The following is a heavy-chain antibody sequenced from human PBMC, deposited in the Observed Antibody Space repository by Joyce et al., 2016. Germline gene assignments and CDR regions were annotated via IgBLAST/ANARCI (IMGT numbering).Heavy chain of an antibody. CDR2: IKQEGSEK. V-gene: IGHV3-7*01. CDR3: ARDVHVVVTAGYYYGMDV. Sequence: EVKLVESGGGLVQPGGSLSLSCEASGFTFGTYWMSWVRQAPGKGLEWVANIKQEGSEKYYVESVKGRFTISRDNAKNSLYLQMNSLGAEDTAVYYCARDVHVVVTAGYYYGMDVWGQGATVTVSS. CDR1: GFTFGTYW. J-gene: IGHJ6*02. D-gene: IGHD2-2*01.